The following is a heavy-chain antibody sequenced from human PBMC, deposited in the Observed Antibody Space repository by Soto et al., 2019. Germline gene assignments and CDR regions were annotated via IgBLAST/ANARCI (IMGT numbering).Heavy chain of an antibody. CDR1: GDSYSISTYS. CDR2: IYQSGVT. D-gene: IGHD6-19*01. J-gene: IGHJ5*02. Sequence: ASETLSLTCNMSGDSYSISTYSWSWIRQPPGKALQWIGFIYQSGVTSYNPSLASRVSISLDRSNNQCSLKLKSVTAADTAVYFCAGMPYTSGLRFDPWGPGTLVTVSS. V-gene: IGHV4-30-2*01. CDR3: AGMPYTSGLRFDP.